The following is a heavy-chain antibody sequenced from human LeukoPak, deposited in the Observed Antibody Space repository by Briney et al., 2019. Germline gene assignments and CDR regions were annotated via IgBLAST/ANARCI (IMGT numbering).Heavy chain of an antibody. CDR2: IYYSGST. Sequence: SETLSLTCTVSGGSISSYYWSWIRQPPGKGLEWIGYIYYSGSTNYNLSLKSRVTISVDTSKNQFSLKLSSVTAADTAVYYCARSMYYDFWSGYYYYGMDVWGQGTTVTVSS. CDR3: ARSMYYDFWSGYYYYGMDV. D-gene: IGHD3-3*01. CDR1: GGSISSYY. V-gene: IGHV4-59*01. J-gene: IGHJ6*02.